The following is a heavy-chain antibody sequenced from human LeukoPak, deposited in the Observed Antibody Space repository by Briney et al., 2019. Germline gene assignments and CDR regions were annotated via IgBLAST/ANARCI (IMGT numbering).Heavy chain of an antibody. D-gene: IGHD3-10*01. CDR2: FDPEDGGT. Sequence: ASVKVSRKVSGYTLTELSMHWVRQAPGKGLEWMGGFDPEDGGTIYAQKFQGRVTMTEDTSTDTAYMELSSLRSEDTAVYYCATLLLWFGESDYWGQGTLVTVSS. CDR1: GYTLTELS. CDR3: ATLLLWFGESDY. V-gene: IGHV1-24*01. J-gene: IGHJ4*02.